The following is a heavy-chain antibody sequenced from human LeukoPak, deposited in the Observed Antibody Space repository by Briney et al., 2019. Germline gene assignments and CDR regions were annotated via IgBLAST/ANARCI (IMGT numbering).Heavy chain of an antibody. Sequence: PGGSLRLSCAASGFTFSSYAMSWVRQAPGKGLEWVSAISGSGGSTYYADSVKGRFTISRDNAKNSLYLQMNSLRVEDTAVYYCASRPQRLGWFGELSGWGQGTLVTVSS. V-gene: IGHV3-23*01. J-gene: IGHJ4*02. D-gene: IGHD3-10*01. CDR3: ASRPQRLGWFGELSG. CDR1: GFTFSSYA. CDR2: ISGSGGST.